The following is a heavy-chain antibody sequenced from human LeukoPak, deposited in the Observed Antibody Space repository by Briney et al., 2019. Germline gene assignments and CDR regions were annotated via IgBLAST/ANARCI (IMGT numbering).Heavy chain of an antibody. J-gene: IGHJ4*02. V-gene: IGHV3-7*01. CDR1: GFTFSSYW. CDR3: ARHLSGVTGYTYGRGIDY. Sequence: GGSLRLSCAASGFTFSSYWMSWVRQAPGKGLEWVANIKKDGSEKYYVDSVKGRFTISRDNAKTSLFLQMNSLRAEDTAVYYCARHLSGVTGYTYGRGIDYWGQGTLVTVSS. CDR2: IKKDGSEK. D-gene: IGHD5-18*01.